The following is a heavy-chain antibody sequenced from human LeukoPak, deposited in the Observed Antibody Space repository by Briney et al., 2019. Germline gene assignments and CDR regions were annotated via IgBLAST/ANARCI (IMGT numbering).Heavy chain of an antibody. V-gene: IGHV6-1*01. CDR3: ARSPGIAVAGTPGFGA. J-gene: IGHJ5*02. Sequence: SQTLSLTCTISGDSVSSNSAAWNWIRQSPSRGLEWLGRTYYRSKWYNDYAVSVKSRITINPDTSKNQFSLQLNSVTPEDTAVYYCARSPGIAVAGTPGFGAWGQGTLVTVSS. CDR1: GDSVSSNSAA. D-gene: IGHD6-19*01. CDR2: TYYRSKWYN.